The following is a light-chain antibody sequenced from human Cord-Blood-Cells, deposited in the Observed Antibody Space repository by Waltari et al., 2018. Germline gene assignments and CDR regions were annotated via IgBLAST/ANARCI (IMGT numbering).Light chain of an antibody. Sequence: DIVMTQSPDSLAVSRGERATINCKSSQSVLYSSHNKNYLAWYQQQPGQPPKLLIYWASTRESGFPDRFSGSGSGTEFTLTISGLQTEDVAVCYCQQYYSTPQTFGQGTKLEIK. CDR2: WAS. V-gene: IGKV4-1*01. J-gene: IGKJ2*01. CDR1: QSVLYSSHNKNY. CDR3: QQYYSTPQT.